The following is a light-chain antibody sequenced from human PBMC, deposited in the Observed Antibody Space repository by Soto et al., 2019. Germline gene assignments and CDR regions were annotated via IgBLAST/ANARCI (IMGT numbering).Light chain of an antibody. V-gene: IGLV2-14*01. CDR2: EVS. CDR3: SSYTSSSTLV. Sequence: QSALTQPASVSGSPGQSITISCTGTSSDVGGYNYVSWYQQHPGKAPKLMIYEVSNRPSGASNRFSGSKSGNTASLTISGLQAEDEADYYCSSYTSSSTLVFGTGTQLTVL. J-gene: IGLJ1*01. CDR1: SSDVGGYNY.